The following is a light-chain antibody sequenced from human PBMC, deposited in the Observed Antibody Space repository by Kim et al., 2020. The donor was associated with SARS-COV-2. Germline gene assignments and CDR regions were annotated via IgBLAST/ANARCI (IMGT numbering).Light chain of an antibody. CDR3: QQYNSFPWT. V-gene: IGKV1-5*03. Sequence: DIQMTQSPSTLSASTGDRITITCRASESISTWLALYQQKPGKAPKLLIYKASSLQTGVPSRFSGSGSGTDFSLTVSSLQPDDFATYYCQQYNSFPWTFGQGTKVDIK. CDR1: ESISTW. CDR2: KAS. J-gene: IGKJ1*01.